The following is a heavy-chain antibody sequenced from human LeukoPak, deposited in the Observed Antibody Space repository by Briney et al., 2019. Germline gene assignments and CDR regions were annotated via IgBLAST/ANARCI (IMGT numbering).Heavy chain of an antibody. D-gene: IGHD3-22*01. CDR3: ARRTLSSGYQY. Sequence: SETLSLTCTVSGGSISSSCYYWGWIRQPPGKGLEWIGSIYYSGSTYYNPSLKSRVTISVDTSKNQFSLKLSSVTAADTAVYYCARRTLSSGYQYWGQGTLVTVSS. CDR1: GGSISSSCYY. CDR2: IYYSGST. V-gene: IGHV4-39*01. J-gene: IGHJ4*02.